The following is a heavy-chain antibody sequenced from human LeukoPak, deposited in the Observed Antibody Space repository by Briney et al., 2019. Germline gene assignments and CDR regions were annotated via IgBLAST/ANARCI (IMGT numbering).Heavy chain of an antibody. V-gene: IGHV4-34*01. D-gene: IGHD3-10*01. CDR1: GGSFSGYY. CDR3: ARHGKRASAYYYGSGSYYNWFDP. CDR2: INHSGST. Sequence: SETLSLTCTVYGGSFSGYYWSWIRQPPGKGLEWIGEINHSGSTNYNPSLKSRVTISVDTSKNRFSLKLSSVTAADTAVYYCARHGKRASAYYYGSGSYYNWFDPWGQGTLVTVSS. J-gene: IGHJ5*02.